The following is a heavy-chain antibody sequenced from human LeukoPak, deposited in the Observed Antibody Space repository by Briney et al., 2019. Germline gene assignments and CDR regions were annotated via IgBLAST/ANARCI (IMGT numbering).Heavy chain of an antibody. CDR2: FFYSGST. CDR1: GVSISSYY. J-gene: IGHJ4*02. D-gene: IGHD5-18*01. V-gene: IGHV4-59*01. CDR3: ARSQRGYSYVFDY. Sequence: PSETLSLTCTVSGVSISSYYWSWIRQPPGKGLEWIGYFFYSGSTNYNPSLKSRVTISVDTSKSQFSLKLSSVTAADTAVYYCARSQRGYSYVFDYWGQGTLVTVSS.